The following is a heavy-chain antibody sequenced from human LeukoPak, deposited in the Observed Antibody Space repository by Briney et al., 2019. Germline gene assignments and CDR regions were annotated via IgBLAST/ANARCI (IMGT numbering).Heavy chain of an antibody. CDR2: IYWNDDK. J-gene: IGHJ4*02. CDR3: AHRGGLYGSGSYYKPAVGYYFDY. Sequence: SGPTLVKPTQTLTLTCTFSGFSLSTSGVGVGWIRQPPGKALEWLALIYWNDDKRYSPSLKSRLTITKDTSKNQVVLTMTNMDPVDTATYYCAHRGGLYGSGSYYKPAVGYYFDYWGQGTLVTVSS. V-gene: IGHV2-5*01. D-gene: IGHD3-10*01. CDR1: GFSLSTSGVG.